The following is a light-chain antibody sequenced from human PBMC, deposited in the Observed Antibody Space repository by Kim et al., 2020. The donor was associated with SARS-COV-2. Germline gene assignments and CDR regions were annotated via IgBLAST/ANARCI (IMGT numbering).Light chain of an antibody. CDR1: QDINNY. J-gene: IGKJ2*01. CDR2: VAS. CDR3: QQLKTYPQT. Sequence: SASVGDRVTITCRASQDINNYLARYQQKPGKAPKLLIYVASTLQSGVPSRFRGSGSGTDFTLTISSLQPEDFATYYCQQLKTYPQTFGQGTKLEI. V-gene: IGKV1-9*01.